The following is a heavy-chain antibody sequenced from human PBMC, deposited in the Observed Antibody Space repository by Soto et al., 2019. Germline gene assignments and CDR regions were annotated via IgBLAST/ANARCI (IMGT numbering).Heavy chain of an antibody. V-gene: IGHV1-46*01. CDR1: GYTFTSYY. D-gene: IGHD2-15*01. J-gene: IGHJ5*02. CDR2: INPSGGST. CDR3: ARAGLVPVRYCSGGSCYSAANWFDP. Sequence: ASVKVSCKASGYTFTSYYMHWVRQAPGQGLEWMGIINPSGGSTSYAQKFQGRVTMTRDTSTSTVYMELSSLRSEDTAVYYCARAGLVPVRYCSGGSCYSAANWFDPWGQGTPVTVSS.